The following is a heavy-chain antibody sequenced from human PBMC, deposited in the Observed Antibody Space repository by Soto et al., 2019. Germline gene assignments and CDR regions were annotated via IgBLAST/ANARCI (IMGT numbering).Heavy chain of an antibody. CDR2: IKPDGSAT. D-gene: IGHD3-16*01. Sequence: GGSLRLSCATSDFTVRNYLMNWVRQAPGKGLEWVANIKPDGSATNYVDSVKGRFTISRDNVRNSVSLQMNSLRVEDTAVYFCFGGNGGPQWGQGTLVTVSS. CDR3: FGGNGGPQ. CDR1: DFTVRNYL. V-gene: IGHV3-7*03. J-gene: IGHJ4*02.